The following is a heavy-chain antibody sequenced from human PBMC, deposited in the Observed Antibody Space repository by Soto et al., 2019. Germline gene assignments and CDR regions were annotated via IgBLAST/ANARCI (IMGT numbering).Heavy chain of an antibody. D-gene: IGHD6-13*01. J-gene: IGHJ6*02. V-gene: IGHV3-30*18. Sequence: QVHLVESGGGVVQPGRSLRLSCAASGFTFSSYGMHWVRQAPGKGLEWVAVISYDGSNKYYADSVKGRLTISRDNSKNTLYLQMNSLRAEDTAVYYCAKETSGYSSSWSYYYGMDVWGQGTTVTVSS. CDR1: GFTFSSYG. CDR2: ISYDGSNK. CDR3: AKETSGYSSSWSYYYGMDV.